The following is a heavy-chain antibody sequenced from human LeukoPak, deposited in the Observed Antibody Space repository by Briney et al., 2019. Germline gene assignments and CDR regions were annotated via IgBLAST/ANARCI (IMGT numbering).Heavy chain of an antibody. CDR1: GGTFSSYT. D-gene: IGHD6-6*01. Sequence: SVKVSCKASGGTFSSYTISWVRQAPGQGLEWMGRIIPILGIANYAQKFQGRVTITADKSTSTAYMELSSLRSEDTAVYYCARHRARIAARRMAFDIWGQGTMVTVSS. CDR3: ARHRARIAARRMAFDI. V-gene: IGHV1-69*02. J-gene: IGHJ3*02. CDR2: IIPILGIA.